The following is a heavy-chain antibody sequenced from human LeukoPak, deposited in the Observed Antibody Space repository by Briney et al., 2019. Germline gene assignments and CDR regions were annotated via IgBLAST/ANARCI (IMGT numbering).Heavy chain of an antibody. Sequence: GGSLRLSCAASGFTFSSSFMHWVRQAPGKGLEYVSAISPSGDAAFYTNSFKGRFTISRDNSKNTLFLQMGSLTAEDTAVYYCARGFFYGSGQYYFDYWGQGTLVTVSS. V-gene: IGHV3-64*01. J-gene: IGHJ4*02. CDR2: ISPSGDAA. D-gene: IGHD3-10*01. CDR3: ARGFFYGSGQYYFDY. CDR1: GFTFSSSF.